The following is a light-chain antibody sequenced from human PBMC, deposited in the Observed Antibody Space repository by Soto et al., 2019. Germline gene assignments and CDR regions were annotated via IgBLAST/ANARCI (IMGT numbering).Light chain of an antibody. J-gene: IGKJ1*01. CDR3: QQYNSSPTT. V-gene: IGKV1-5*03. CDR1: QSISSW. Sequence: DIQMTQSPSTLSASVGDRVTITCRASQSISSWLAWYQQKPGKAPKLLIYKASSLESGVPSRFSGSGSGTEFTLTISSLQPDDFANYYCQQYNSSPTTFGQGTKVEIK. CDR2: KAS.